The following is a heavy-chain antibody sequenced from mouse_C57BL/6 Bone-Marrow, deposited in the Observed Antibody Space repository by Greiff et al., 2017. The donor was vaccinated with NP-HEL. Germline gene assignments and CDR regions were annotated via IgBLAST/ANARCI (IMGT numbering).Heavy chain of an antibody. CDR2: IHPNSGST. V-gene: IGHV1-64*01. Sequence: QVQLQQPGAELVKPGASVKLSCKASGYTFTSYWMHWVKQRPGQGLEWIGMIHPNSGSTNYNEKFKSKATLAVDKSSSTAYMQLSSLTSEDSAVDYCATITTEGYFDVWGTGTTVTVSS. D-gene: IGHD1-1*01. J-gene: IGHJ1*03. CDR3: ATITTEGYFDV. CDR1: GYTFTSYW.